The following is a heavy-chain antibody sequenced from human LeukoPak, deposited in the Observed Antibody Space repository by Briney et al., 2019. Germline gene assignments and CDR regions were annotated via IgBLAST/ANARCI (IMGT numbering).Heavy chain of an antibody. D-gene: IGHD3-10*01. Sequence: SETLSPTCTVSGGSISSHYWSWIRQPPGKGLEWIGYIYYSGSTNYNPSLKSRVTMSVDTSKNQFSLKLSSVTAADTAVYYCARDYYGSGSYYNPFDYWGQGTLVTVSS. V-gene: IGHV4-59*11. CDR3: ARDYYGSGSYYNPFDY. J-gene: IGHJ4*02. CDR2: IYYSGST. CDR1: GGSISSHY.